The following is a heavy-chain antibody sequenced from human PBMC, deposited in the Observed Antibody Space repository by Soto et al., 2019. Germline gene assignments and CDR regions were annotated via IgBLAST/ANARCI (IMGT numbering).Heavy chain of an antibody. CDR1: GSSFRTLT. D-gene: IGHD3-16*01. Sequence: ASVKFSCKTSGSSFRTLTIYWVRQVPGQRFESLGWIDCGNGDTQYSEKFEDRVTFTMDVSASTGYLEMRSLGSEDSATYYCARGSQGTGFPYYGSDIWGQGTPVTV. CDR2: IDCGNGDT. V-gene: IGHV1-3*01. J-gene: IGHJ6*02. CDR3: ARGSQGTGFPYYGSDI.